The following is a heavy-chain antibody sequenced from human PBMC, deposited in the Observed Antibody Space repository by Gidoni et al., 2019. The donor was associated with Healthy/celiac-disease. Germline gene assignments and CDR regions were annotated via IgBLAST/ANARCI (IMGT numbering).Heavy chain of an antibody. V-gene: IGHV3-23*01. CDR1: GFTFSSYA. CDR3: AKDMAGSG. D-gene: IGHD1-26*01. CDR2: ISGSGGST. Sequence: EVQLLESGGGLVQPGGSLRLSCSASGFTFSSYAMSWVRQAPGKGLEWVSAISGSGGSTYYADSVKGRFTSSRENSKKTLYLKMNSLRAEDTAVYYCAKDMAGSGWGQGTLVTVSS. J-gene: IGHJ4*02.